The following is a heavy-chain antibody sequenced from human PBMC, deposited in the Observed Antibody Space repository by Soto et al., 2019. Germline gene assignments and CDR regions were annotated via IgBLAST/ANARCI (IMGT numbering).Heavy chain of an antibody. J-gene: IGHJ4*02. CDR2: IYYSGST. V-gene: IGHV4-39*01. Sequence: SETLSLTCTVSGGSISSSSYYWAWIRQPPGKGLEWFGNIYYSGSTYYNPSLKSRVTISVDTSKNQLSLKLSSVSAADTAVYHCARLPRGYSEYGGGYYFAYWGQGTLVTVSS. CDR1: GGSISSSSYY. CDR3: ARLPRGYSEYGGGYYFAY. D-gene: IGHD5-12*01.